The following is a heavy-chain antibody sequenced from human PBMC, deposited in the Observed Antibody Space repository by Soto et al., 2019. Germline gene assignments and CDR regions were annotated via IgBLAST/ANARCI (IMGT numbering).Heavy chain of an antibody. CDR1: GFTFSSYG. D-gene: IGHD6-19*01. V-gene: IGHV3-30*18. J-gene: IGHJ4*02. CDR3: AQDRSGGSTSYYFDY. Sequence: QVQLVESGGGVVQPGRSLRLSCAASGFTFSSYGMHWVRQAPGKGLEWVAVISNDGSNKNNADSVQGRFTISRDNSKNTLYLQMTSLRAEDTAVYYCAQDRSGGSTSYYFDYWGQGTLVTVSS. CDR2: ISNDGSNK.